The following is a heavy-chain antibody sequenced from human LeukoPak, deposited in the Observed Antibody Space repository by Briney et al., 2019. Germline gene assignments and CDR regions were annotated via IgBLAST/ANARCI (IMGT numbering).Heavy chain of an antibody. D-gene: IGHD5-18*01. V-gene: IGHV3-21*01. J-gene: IGHJ4*02. CDR1: GFTFSSYS. CDR3: AREPDTAMVDPFDY. CDR2: ISSSSSYI. Sequence: GGSLRLSCAPSGFTFSSYSMNWVRQAPGKGLEWVSSISSSSSYICYADSVKGRFTISRDNAKNSLYLQMNSLRAEDTAVYYCAREPDTAMVDPFDYWGQGTLVTVSS.